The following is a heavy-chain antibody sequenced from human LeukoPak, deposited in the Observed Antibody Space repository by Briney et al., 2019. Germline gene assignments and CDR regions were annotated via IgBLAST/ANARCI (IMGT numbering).Heavy chain of an antibody. D-gene: IGHD3-9*01. CDR2: ISSSSSYI. CDR3: ARDTYDILTGYYKWAFDI. J-gene: IGHJ3*02. Sequence: GGSLRLSCAASGFTVSNNYITWVRQAPGKGLEWVSSISSSSSYIYYADSVKGRFTISRDNAKNSLYLQMNSLRAEDTAVYYCARDTYDILTGYYKWAFDIWGQGTMVTVSS. V-gene: IGHV3-21*06. CDR1: GFTVSNNY.